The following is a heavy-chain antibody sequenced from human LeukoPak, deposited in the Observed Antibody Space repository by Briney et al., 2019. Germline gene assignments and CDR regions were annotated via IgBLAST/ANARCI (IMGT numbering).Heavy chain of an antibody. CDR3: ARSRRRQQPTTPFDY. CDR2: IIPILGIA. V-gene: IGHV1-69*04. CDR1: GGTFSSYA. J-gene: IGHJ4*02. Sequence: SVKVSCKASGGTFSSYAISWVRQAPGQGLEWMGRIIPILGIANYAQKFQGRVTITADKSMSTAYMELSSLRSEDTAVYYCARSRRRQQPTTPFDYWGQGTLVTVSS. D-gene: IGHD6-13*01.